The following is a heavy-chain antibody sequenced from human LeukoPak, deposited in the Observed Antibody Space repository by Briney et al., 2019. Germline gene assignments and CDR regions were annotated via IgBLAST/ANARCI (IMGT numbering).Heavy chain of an antibody. V-gene: IGHV3-64*01. CDR1: GFIFSSYA. CDR3: ARATWIQRWKLFDY. CDR2: ISSNGGDT. J-gene: IGHJ4*02. D-gene: IGHD5-18*01. Sequence: GGSLRLSCAASGFIFSSYAMHWIRQSPGKGLEYVSAISSNGGDTYYANFVKGRFTISRDNSKNTLYLQMGSLRADDMAVYYGARATWIQRWKLFDYWGQGTLVTVSS.